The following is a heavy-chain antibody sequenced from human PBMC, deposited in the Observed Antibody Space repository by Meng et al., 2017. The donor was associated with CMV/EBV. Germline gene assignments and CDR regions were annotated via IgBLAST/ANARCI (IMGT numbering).Heavy chain of an antibody. Sequence: QGRLQESGPGRVTPSQTLSLTCPFSGGAISSGDYYWSWIRQPPGKGLELIGYIYYSGSTYYNPSLKSRVTISVDTSKNQFSLKLSSVTAADTAVYYCARAAPDYYDSSGPPDYWGQGTLVTVSS. J-gene: IGHJ4*02. CDR3: ARAAPDYYDSSGPPDY. D-gene: IGHD3-22*01. CDR1: GGAISSGDYY. CDR2: IYYSGST. V-gene: IGHV4-30-4*08.